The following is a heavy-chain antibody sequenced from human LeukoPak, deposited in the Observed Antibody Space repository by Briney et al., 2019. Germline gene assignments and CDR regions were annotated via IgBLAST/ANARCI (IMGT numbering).Heavy chain of an antibody. D-gene: IGHD3-3*01. V-gene: IGHV4-34*01. CDR3: ERADFWSGLFDY. Sequence: SETLSLTCAVYGGSFSGYCWSWIRQPPGKGLEWIGEINHSGSTNYNPSLKSRVTISVDTSKNQFSLKLSSVTAADTAVYYCERADFWSGLFDYWGQGTLVTVSS. CDR1: GGSFSGYC. J-gene: IGHJ4*02. CDR2: INHSGST.